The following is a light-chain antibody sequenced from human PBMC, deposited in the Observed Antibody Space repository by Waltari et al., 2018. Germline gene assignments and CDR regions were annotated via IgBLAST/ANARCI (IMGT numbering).Light chain of an antibody. Sequence: EIVLTQSPGTLSLLQGESATLSCRASQSVSRFLAWYQQKPGQAPRLLIYEASSRATDIPDRFSGSGSGTDFSLTISRLEPEDFAVYYCQKYGTLPATFGQGTKVEIK. CDR2: EAS. CDR1: QSVSRF. CDR3: QKYGTLPAT. J-gene: IGKJ1*01. V-gene: IGKV3-20*01.